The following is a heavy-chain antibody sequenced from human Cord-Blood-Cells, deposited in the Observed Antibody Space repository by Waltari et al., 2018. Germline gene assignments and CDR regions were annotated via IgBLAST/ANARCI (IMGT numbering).Heavy chain of an antibody. J-gene: IGHJ4*02. CDR2: ISYDGSNK. D-gene: IGHD3-10*01. CDR3: ARDRGVY. Sequence: QVQLVESGGGVVQPGRSLRLSCAASGFTFSRYAMHWVRQAPGKGLEWVAVISYDGSNKYYADSVKGRFTISRDNSKNTLYLQMNSLRAEDTAVYYCARDRGVYWGQGTLVTVSS. V-gene: IGHV3-30-3*01. CDR1: GFTFSRYA.